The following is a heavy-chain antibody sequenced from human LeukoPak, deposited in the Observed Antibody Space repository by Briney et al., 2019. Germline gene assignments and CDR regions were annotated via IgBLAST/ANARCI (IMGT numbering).Heavy chain of an antibody. J-gene: IGHJ5*02. CDR2: ISYDGSNK. Sequence: QPGGSLRLSCAASGFTFSSYGMHWVRQAPGKGLEWVAVISYDGSNKYYADSVKGRFTISRDNSKNTLYLQMNSLRAEDTAVYYCAIDPGSSGWQYNLFDPWGQGTLVTVSS. CDR3: AIDPGSSGWQYNLFDP. V-gene: IGHV3-30*03. CDR1: GFTFSSYG. D-gene: IGHD6-19*01.